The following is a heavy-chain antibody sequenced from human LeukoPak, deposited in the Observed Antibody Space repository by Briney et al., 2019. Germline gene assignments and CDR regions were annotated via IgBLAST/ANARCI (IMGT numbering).Heavy chain of an antibody. Sequence: PGGSLRLSCAASGFTFSSYGMHWVRQAPGKGLEWVAVIWYDGSNKYYADSVKGRFTISRDNSKNTLYLQMNSLRAEDTAVYYCAKAPFTTNWFWDYWGQGTLVTVSS. D-gene: IGHD1-1*01. CDR3: AKAPFTTNWFWDY. V-gene: IGHV3-33*06. CDR1: GFTFSSYG. J-gene: IGHJ4*02. CDR2: IWYDGSNK.